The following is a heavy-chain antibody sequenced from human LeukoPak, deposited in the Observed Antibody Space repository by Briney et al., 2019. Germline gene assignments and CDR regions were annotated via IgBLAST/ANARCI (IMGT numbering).Heavy chain of an antibody. D-gene: IGHD4-17*01. J-gene: IGHJ1*01. CDR1: GYSFTSYW. CDR3: ASDYGDYLEYFQH. Sequence: GESLKISCKGSGYSFTSYWIGWVRQMPGKGLEWMGIIYPGDSDTRYSPSLQGQVTISADKSISTAYLQWSSLKASDTAMYYCASDYGDYLEYFQHWGQGTLVTVSS. V-gene: IGHV5-51*01. CDR2: IYPGDSDT.